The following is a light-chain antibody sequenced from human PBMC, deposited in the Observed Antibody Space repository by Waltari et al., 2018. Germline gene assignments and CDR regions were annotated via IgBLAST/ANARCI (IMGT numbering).Light chain of an antibody. CDR3: QQYYTIPWT. J-gene: IGKJ1*01. CDR2: WAS. CDR1: QSVLHSSNNKNF. V-gene: IGKV4-1*01. Sequence: DIVMTQSPDSLSVSLGERATINCKSSQSVLHSSNNKNFLSWYQQRPGQPPKLLMYWASTRESGVPDRFSGSGSGTDFALTISSLQAEDVAVYYCQQYYTIPWTFGQGTKVEIK.